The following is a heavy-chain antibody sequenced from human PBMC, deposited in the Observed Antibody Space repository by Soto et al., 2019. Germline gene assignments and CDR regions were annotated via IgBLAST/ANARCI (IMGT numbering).Heavy chain of an antibody. Sequence: PGGSLRLSCVASGFTFSNSEMNWVRQAPGKGLEWVSYISSVANTIYYADSVRGRFTISRDNAKNSLYLQMNSLRAEDTAVYFCARGYCSGHTCYSGGYWGQGTLVTVSS. J-gene: IGHJ4*02. CDR2: ISSVANTI. CDR1: GFTFSNSE. D-gene: IGHD2-15*01. CDR3: ARGYCSGHTCYSGGY. V-gene: IGHV3-48*03.